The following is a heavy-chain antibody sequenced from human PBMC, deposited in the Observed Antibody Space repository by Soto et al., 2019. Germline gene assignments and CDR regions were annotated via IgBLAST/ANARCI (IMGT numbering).Heavy chain of an antibody. CDR3: ARGLNDYGSGSYYYYYGLDV. V-gene: IGHV4-30-4*01. CDR1: GGPISSGDYY. Sequence: PSETLSLTCTVSGGPISSGDYYWSWIRQPPGKGLEWIGYIFYSGTTYHNPSLKSRVTISIDTSKNQFSLKLSSVTAADAAVYYCARGLNDYGSGSYYYYYGLDVWGQGSTVTVSS. D-gene: IGHD3-10*01. J-gene: IGHJ6*02. CDR2: IFYSGTT.